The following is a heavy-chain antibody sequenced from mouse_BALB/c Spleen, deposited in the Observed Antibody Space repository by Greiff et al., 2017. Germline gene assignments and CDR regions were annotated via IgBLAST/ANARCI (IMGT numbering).Heavy chain of an antibody. J-gene: IGHJ2*01. CDR2: ISSGGSYT. Sequence: EVQRVESGGDLVKPGGSLKLSCAASGFTFSSYGMSWVRQTPDKRLEWVATISSGGSYTYYPDSVKGRFTISRDNAKNTLYLQMSSLKSEDTAMYYCARIYDGYYIDYWGQGTTLTVSS. V-gene: IGHV5-6*01. D-gene: IGHD2-3*01. CDR3: ARIYDGYYIDY. CDR1: GFTFSSYG.